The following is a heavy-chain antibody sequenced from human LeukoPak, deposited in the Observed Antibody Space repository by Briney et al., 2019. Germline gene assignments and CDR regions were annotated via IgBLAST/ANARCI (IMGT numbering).Heavy chain of an antibody. Sequence: GASVKVSCKASGYTFTAYGISGVGQAPGQGLEGRDWISAYNGNTNYAQKLQGRVTMTTDTSTSTAYMELRSLRSDDTAVYYCAGMGTTVTTSFDYWGQGTLVTVSS. CDR3: AGMGTTVTTSFDY. CDR2: ISAYNGNT. D-gene: IGHD4-17*01. J-gene: IGHJ4*02. CDR1: GYTFTAYG. V-gene: IGHV1-18*01.